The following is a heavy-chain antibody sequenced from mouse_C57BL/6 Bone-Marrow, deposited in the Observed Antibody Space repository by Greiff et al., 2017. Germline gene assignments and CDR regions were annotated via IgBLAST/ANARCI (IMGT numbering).Heavy chain of an antibody. CDR1: GYTFTSYG. V-gene: IGHV1-81*01. Sequence: VQLQQSGAELARPGASVKLSCKASGYTFTSYGISWVKQRTGQGLEWIGEIYPRSGNTYYNEKFKGKATLTADKSSSTAYMELRSLTSEDSAVDFCASLYGSSPYYAMDYWGQGTSVTVSS. D-gene: IGHD1-1*01. J-gene: IGHJ4*01. CDR3: ASLYGSSPYYAMDY. CDR2: IYPRSGNT.